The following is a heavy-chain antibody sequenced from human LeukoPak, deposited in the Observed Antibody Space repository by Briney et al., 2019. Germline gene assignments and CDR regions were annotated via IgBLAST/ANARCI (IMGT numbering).Heavy chain of an antibody. Sequence: GGSLRLSCAASGFVFNKYWMHWVRQAPGKGLVWVSAIKTDGKSVGYADFVRGRFTISRDDAKNTLYLQMNSLRVEDTAVYYCAKAVTSDPHSFDYWGQGTLVTVSS. CDR3: AKAVTSDPHSFDY. CDR1: GFVFNKYW. V-gene: IGHV3-74*01. D-gene: IGHD4-17*01. CDR2: IKTDGKSV. J-gene: IGHJ4*02.